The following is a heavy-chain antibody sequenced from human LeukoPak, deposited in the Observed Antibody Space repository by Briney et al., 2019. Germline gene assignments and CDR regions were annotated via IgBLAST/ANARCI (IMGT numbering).Heavy chain of an antibody. J-gene: IGHJ6*02. CDR3: AWYGVTHGLDV. CDR1: GFSLSNYW. V-gene: IGHV3-7*01. D-gene: IGHD3-10*01. CDR2: INRDGSDK. Sequence: GGSLRLSCAASGFSLSNYWMSWVRQAPGKGLEWVANINRDGSDKYYVDSVTGRSTISKNNAKNSVYLQMNSLRPEDTAIYYCAWYGVTHGLDVWGQGTTVTVSS.